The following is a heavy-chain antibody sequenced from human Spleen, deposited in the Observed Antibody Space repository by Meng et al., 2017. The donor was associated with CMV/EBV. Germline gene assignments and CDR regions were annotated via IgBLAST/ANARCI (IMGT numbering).Heavy chain of an antibody. CDR3: AFAPLPRGTSYIDYTGMDV. CDR2: INPHTGGT. V-gene: IGHV1-2*02. D-gene: IGHD1-14*01. Sequence: ASVKVSCKASGYTFTGHYLHWVRQAPGQGLDWVGWINPHTGGTNYAQKFQGRVTMTSDMSISTVYMELNMLRSDDTAVYYCAFAPLPRGTSYIDYTGMDVWGQGTTVTVSS. CDR1: GYTFTGHY. J-gene: IGHJ6*02.